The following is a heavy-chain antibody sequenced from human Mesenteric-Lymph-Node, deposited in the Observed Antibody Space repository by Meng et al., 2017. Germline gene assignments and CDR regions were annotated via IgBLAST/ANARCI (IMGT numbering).Heavy chain of an antibody. CDR3: ARQGVGGSLVDS. V-gene: IGHV4-34*01. CDR1: GASFSGYY. J-gene: IGHJ4*02. CDR2: INHSGST. Sequence: QVQQQQWGAGLLKPSETLSLTCAGYGASFSGYYWSWIRQPPGKGLEWIGEINHSGSTNYNPSLKSRVTISKDTSKNHFSLKLSSVTAADTAVYFCARQGVGGSLVDSWGQGTLVTVSS. D-gene: IGHD1-26*01.